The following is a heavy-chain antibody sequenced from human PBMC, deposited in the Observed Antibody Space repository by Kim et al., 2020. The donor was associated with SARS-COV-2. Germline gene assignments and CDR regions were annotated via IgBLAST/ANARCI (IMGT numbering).Heavy chain of an antibody. V-gene: IGHV3-33*01. D-gene: IGHD6-19*01. CDR3: ARDSRVAVYDY. Sequence: YYDDAVRVRFTISRDNSKTTLFLQMNSLRAEDSAVYYCARDSRVAVYDYWGQGTLVTVSS. J-gene: IGHJ4*02.